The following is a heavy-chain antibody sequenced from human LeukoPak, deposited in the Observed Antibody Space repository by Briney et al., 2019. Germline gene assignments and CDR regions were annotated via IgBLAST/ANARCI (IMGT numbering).Heavy chain of an antibody. CDR1: GFTFSTFD. CDR3: AKASDFDSSGFPIDVFDF. Sequence: GGSLRLSCAASGFTFSTFDMSWVRQAPGKGLQWVSTISGAGGTTLFADSVKGRFSISRDNSNNKVFLQMNSLRVEDTAVYYCAKASDFDSSGFPIDVFDFWGQGLLVSVAS. D-gene: IGHD3-22*01. J-gene: IGHJ4*02. CDR2: ISGAGGTT. V-gene: IGHV3-23*01.